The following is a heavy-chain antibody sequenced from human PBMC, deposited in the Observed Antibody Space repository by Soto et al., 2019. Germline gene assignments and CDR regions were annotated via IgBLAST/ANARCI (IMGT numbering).Heavy chain of an antibody. D-gene: IGHD3-9*01. Sequence: ASEKVSCKASGYTFTGYYIQWVRQAPGQGLEWMGWINTKTGGTKYAQKFQGRVTMTRDTSINTAYMEVSRLRSDDTAVYYCATDKVAFDMWGQGTMVTV. CDR2: INTKTGGT. CDR3: ATDKVAFDM. V-gene: IGHV1-2*02. J-gene: IGHJ3*02. CDR1: GYTFTGYY.